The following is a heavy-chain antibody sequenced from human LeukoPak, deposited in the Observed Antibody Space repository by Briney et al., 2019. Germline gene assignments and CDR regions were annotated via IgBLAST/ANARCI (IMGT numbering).Heavy chain of an antibody. CDR2: ISSSGSTI. D-gene: IGHD3-22*01. CDR1: GFTFSDYY. Sequence: GGSLRLSCAASGFTFSDYYMSWIRQAPGKGLEWVSYISSSGSTIYYADSVKGRFTISRDNAKNSLYLQMNSLRAEDTAVYYCARAYYYDSSGPLDIWGQGTMVNVSS. V-gene: IGHV3-11*01. CDR3: ARAYYYDSSGPLDI. J-gene: IGHJ3*02.